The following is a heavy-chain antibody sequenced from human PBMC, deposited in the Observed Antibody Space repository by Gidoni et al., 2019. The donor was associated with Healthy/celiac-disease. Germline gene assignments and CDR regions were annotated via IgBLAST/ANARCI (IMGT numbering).Heavy chain of an antibody. J-gene: IGHJ6*02. CDR3: ARAGRYYDFWSGYPPIDYYYYGMDV. CDR2: INPNSGGT. V-gene: IGHV1-2*02. Sequence: QVQLVQSGAEGKKPGASVKVSCKASGYPFTGYYMTWVRQAPGQGLEWMGWINPNSGGTNYAQKFQGRVTMTRDTSISTAYMELSRLRSDDTAVYYCARAGRYYDFWSGYPPIDYYYYGMDVWGQGTTVTVSS. CDR1: GYPFTGYY. D-gene: IGHD3-3*01.